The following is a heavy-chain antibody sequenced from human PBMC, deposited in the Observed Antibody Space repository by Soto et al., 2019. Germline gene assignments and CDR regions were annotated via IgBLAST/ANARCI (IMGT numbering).Heavy chain of an antibody. V-gene: IGHV1-69*01. Sequence: QVQLVQSGAEVKKPGSSVKVSCKASGGIFSTYAISWLRQAPGQGLEWRGGIIPICGTPNYAQRFQCRVTITADEYTSTAYKELSILRAEDTAFYYCARDRDDYGSGNYYNRIDFWGQGTLVTVSS. D-gene: IGHD3-10*01. J-gene: IGHJ4*02. CDR2: IIPICGTP. CDR3: ARDRDDYGSGNYYNRIDF. CDR1: GGIFSTYA.